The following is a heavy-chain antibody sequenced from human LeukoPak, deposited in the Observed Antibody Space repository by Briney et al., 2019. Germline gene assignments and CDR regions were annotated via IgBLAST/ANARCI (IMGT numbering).Heavy chain of an antibody. CDR1: GYTFTGYY. J-gene: IGHJ4*02. V-gene: IGHV1-2*02. Sequence: GASVKVSCKASGYTFTGYYMHWVRQAPGQGLEWMGWINPNSGGTNYAQKFQGRVTMTRDTSISTAYMELSRLRSDDTAVYYCARETIYCSSTSCYRAIGYWGQGTLVTASS. CDR3: ARETIYCSSTSCYRAIGY. D-gene: IGHD2-2*01. CDR2: INPNSGGT.